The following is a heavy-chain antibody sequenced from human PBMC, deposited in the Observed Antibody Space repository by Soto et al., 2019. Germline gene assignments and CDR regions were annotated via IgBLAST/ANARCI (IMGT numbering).Heavy chain of an antibody. Sequence: EVQLLESGGGLVQPGGSLRLSCAASGFTFNNFAMSWVRQAPGKGLEWVSGISGRGGETYYADSVKGRFTISRDNSKKTVYLQMNSLRGEDTALYYCVKDGSRAAASYNGMDVWGQGTTVTVSS. J-gene: IGHJ6*02. D-gene: IGHD6-25*01. CDR3: VKDGSRAAASYNGMDV. V-gene: IGHV3-23*01. CDR1: GFTFNNFA. CDR2: ISGRGGET.